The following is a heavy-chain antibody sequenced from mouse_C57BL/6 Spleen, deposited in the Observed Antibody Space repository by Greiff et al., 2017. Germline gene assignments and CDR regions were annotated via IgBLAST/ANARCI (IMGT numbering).Heavy chain of an antibody. Sequence: QVQLQQSGAELVKPGASVKISCKASGYAFSSYWMHWVKQRPGKGLEWIGQIYPGDGDTTYNVKFTGKATLTASKSSSTAYMQLSSLTSEYAAVYFCATERWLLPPRYFDVWGTGTTVTVSS. D-gene: IGHD2-3*01. CDR1: GYAFSSYW. CDR3: ATERWLLPPRYFDV. CDR2: IYPGDGDT. V-gene: IGHV1-80*01. J-gene: IGHJ1*03.